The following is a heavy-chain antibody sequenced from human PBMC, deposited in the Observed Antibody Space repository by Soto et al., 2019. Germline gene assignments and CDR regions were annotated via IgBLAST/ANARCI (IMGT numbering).Heavy chain of an antibody. V-gene: IGHV4-59*01. CDR3: ARVQVRSYYYYYGMDV. CDR1: GGSISSYY. J-gene: IGHJ6*02. Sequence: SETLSLTCTVSGGSISSYYWSWIRQPPGKGLEWIGYIYYSGSTNYNPSLKSRVTISVDTSKNQFSLKLSSVTAADTAVYYCARVQVRSYYYYYGMDVWGQGTTVTVS. D-gene: IGHD3-22*01. CDR2: IYYSGST.